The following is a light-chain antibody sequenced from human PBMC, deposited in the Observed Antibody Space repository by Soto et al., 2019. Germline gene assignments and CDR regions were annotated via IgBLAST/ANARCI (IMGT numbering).Light chain of an antibody. CDR3: QYYGTSTGT. J-gene: IGKJ1*01. CDR2: GAS. CDR1: QSFSSSH. V-gene: IGKV3-20*01. Sequence: EIVLTQSPATLSLSPGETATLSCRASQSFSSSHLAWYQQKVGQAPRLLIYGASSRATGIPDRFSGSGSGTDFTLIINRLDPEDFAVYYCQYYGTSTGTFGQGTKVDIK.